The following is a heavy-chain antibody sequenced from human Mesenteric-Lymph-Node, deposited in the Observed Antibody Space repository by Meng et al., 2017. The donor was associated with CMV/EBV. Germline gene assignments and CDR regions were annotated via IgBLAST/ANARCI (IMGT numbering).Heavy chain of an antibody. CDR3: AREGWGITIFGVVTRKGNYGMDV. V-gene: IGHV3-7*01. CDR2: INQDGGEK. CDR1: GFTLSSYW. J-gene: IGHJ6*02. Sequence: GESLKISCGASGFTLSSYWMGWVRQGPGKGLEWVANINQDGGEKYYADSVKGRFSIFRDNAKNSLYLQMNSLRAEDTAVYYCAREGWGITIFGVVTRKGNYGMDVWGQGTTVTVSS. D-gene: IGHD3-3*01.